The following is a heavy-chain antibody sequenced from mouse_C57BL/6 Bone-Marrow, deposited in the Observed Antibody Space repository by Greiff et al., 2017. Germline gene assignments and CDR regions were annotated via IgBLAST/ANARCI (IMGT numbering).Heavy chain of an antibody. CDR3: ARSPYYGSSDDAMDY. CDR1: GYTFTSYW. CDR2: IDPSDSET. D-gene: IGHD1-1*01. V-gene: IGHV1-52*01. Sequence: VQLQQPGAELVRPGSSVKLSCKASGYTFTSYWMHWVKQRPIQGLEWIGNIDPSDSETHYNQKFKDKATLTVDKSSSTAYMQLSSLTSEDSAVYYCARSPYYGSSDDAMDYWGQGTSVTVSS. J-gene: IGHJ4*01.